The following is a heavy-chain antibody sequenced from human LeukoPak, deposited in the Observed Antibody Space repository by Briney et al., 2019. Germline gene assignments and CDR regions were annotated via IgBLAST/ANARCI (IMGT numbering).Heavy chain of an antibody. Sequence: SETLSLTCAVYGGSFSGYYWSWIRQPPGKGLEWIGEINHSGSTNYNPSLKSRVTISVDTSKNQFSLKLSSVTAADTDVYYCARGQRITIFGVVTRDQYFQHWGQGTLVTVSS. J-gene: IGHJ1*01. V-gene: IGHV4-34*01. CDR2: INHSGST. CDR1: GGSFSGYY. CDR3: ARGQRITIFGVVTRDQYFQH. D-gene: IGHD3-3*01.